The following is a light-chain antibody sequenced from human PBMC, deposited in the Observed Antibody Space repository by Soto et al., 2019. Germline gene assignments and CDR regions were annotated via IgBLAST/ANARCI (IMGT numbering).Light chain of an antibody. J-gene: IGKJ1*01. CDR1: QNIGTY. CDR3: QQYGSSGT. CDR2: DAS. V-gene: IGKV3-11*01. Sequence: IVLTQYPVTLSLSPGESGTISCRASQNIGTYVAWYQQRRGQAPRLLIYDASDRAAGIPVRFSGSGSGTDFTLTISSPEPEDFAVYYCQQYGSSGTFGQGTKVEIK.